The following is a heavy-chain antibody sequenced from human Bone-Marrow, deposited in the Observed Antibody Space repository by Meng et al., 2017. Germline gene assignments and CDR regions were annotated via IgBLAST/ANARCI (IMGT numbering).Heavy chain of an antibody. CDR2: IRGSGGTT. J-gene: IGHJ4*02. V-gene: IGHV3-23*04. D-gene: IGHD2-2*03. Sequence: VAVVEAGGGLVQPGGSLRLSCAASGFTFISYVMIWVRQTPGKGLEWVSAIRGSGGTTYYADSVKGRFTISRDNSKNTLFLQTNSLRVEDTAVYHCGMDSFGPFDQWGQGTLVTVSS. CDR3: GMDSFGPFDQ. CDR1: GFTFISYV.